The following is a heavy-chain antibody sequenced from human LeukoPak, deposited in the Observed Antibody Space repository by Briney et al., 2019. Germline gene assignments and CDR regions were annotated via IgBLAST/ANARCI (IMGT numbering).Heavy chain of an antibody. CDR3: ARNYAYYYDSSGYSTPFDY. D-gene: IGHD3-22*01. CDR1: GYTFTSYG. J-gene: IGHJ4*02. CDR2: ISAYNGNT. V-gene: IGHV1-18*01. Sequence: ASVKVSCKASGYTFTSYGISWVRQAPGQGLEWMGWISAYNGNTNYAQKLQGRVTMTTDTTTSTAYMELRSLRSDDTAVYYCARNYAYYYDSSGYSTPFDYWGQGTLVTVSS.